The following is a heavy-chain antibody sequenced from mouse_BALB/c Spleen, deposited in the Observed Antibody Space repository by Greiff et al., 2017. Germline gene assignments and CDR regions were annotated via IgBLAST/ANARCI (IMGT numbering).Heavy chain of an antibody. Sequence: EVQLVESGGDLVKPGGSLKLSCAASGFTFSSYGMSWVRQTPDKRLEWVATISSGGGYTYYPDSVKGRFTISRDNAKNTLYLQMSSLKSEDTAMYYCARQSLRYYYAMDYWGQGTSVTVSS. J-gene: IGHJ4*01. CDR1: GFTFSSYG. V-gene: IGHV5-6*01. CDR2: ISSGGGYT. CDR3: ARQSLRYYYAMDY.